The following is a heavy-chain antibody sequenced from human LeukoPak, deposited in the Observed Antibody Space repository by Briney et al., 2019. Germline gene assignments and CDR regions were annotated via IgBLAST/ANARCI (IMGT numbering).Heavy chain of an antibody. J-gene: IGHJ4*02. CDR2: FDPEDGET. CDR1: GYTLTELS. D-gene: IGHD1-1*01. CDR3: ATVVRYNWNYVVPTY. Sequence: GASVKVSCKVSGYTLTELSMHWVRQAPGKGLEWMGGFDPEDGETIYAQKFQGRVTMTEDTSTDTAYMELSSLRSEDTAVYYCATVVRYNWNYVVPTYWGQGTLVTVSS. V-gene: IGHV1-24*01.